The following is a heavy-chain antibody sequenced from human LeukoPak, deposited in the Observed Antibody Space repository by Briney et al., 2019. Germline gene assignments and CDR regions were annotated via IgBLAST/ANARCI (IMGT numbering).Heavy chain of an antibody. CDR1: GGSIGSDGYY. CDR2: IYYSGST. D-gene: IGHD6-13*01. V-gene: IGHV4-31*03. CDR3: ARGNIAAVGNWFDP. J-gene: IGHJ5*02. Sequence: KPSQTLSLTCSVSGGSIGSDGYYWNWIRQHPGKGLEWIGYIYYSGSTTYSPSLKSRVTISVDTSKNQFSLKLSSVTAADTAVYYCARGNIAAVGNWFDPWGQGTLVTVSS.